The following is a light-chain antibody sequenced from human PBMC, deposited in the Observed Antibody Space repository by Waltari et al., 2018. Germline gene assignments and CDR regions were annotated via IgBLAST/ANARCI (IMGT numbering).Light chain of an antibody. CDR1: SSDVGTYNS. Sequence: QSALTQPASVSGSPGQSITISCTGTSSDVGTYNSVSWYQDHPGQSPKVIIYDVSDRPSGVSPRFSASLSGNTASLTISGLQAEDEADYYCSSQSSNNVVLFGGGTKVTVL. J-gene: IGLJ3*02. CDR3: SSQSSNNVVL. V-gene: IGLV2-14*03. CDR2: DVS.